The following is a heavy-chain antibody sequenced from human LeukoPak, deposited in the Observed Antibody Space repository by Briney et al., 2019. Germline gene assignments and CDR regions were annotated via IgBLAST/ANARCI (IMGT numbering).Heavy chain of an antibody. V-gene: IGHV1-2*02. D-gene: IGHD3-10*01. Sequence: ASVKASCEASGYTFTGYYMHSVRQAPGHRVGWMGWINPNSGGTNYAQKFQGRVTMTRDTSISTAYMELSRLRSDDTAVYYCARGEAFITKVRGVIITGTYDIWGQGTMVTVSS. CDR2: INPNSGGT. CDR1: GYTFTGYY. J-gene: IGHJ3*02. CDR3: ARGEAFITKVRGVIITGTYDI.